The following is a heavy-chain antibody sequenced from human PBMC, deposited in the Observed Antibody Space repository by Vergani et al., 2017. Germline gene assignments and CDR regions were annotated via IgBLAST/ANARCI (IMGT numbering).Heavy chain of an antibody. CDR3: VADYGDPGYYGMDV. CDR1: GYTFTSYD. J-gene: IGHJ6*02. D-gene: IGHD4-17*01. V-gene: IGHV1-8*01. Sequence: QVQLVQSGAEVKKPGASVKVSCKASGYTFTSYDINWMRQATGQGLEWMGWMNPNSGNTGYAQKFQGRVTMTRNTSISTAYMELSSLRSEDTAVYYCVADYGDPGYYGMDVWGQGTTVTVSS. CDR2: MNPNSGNT.